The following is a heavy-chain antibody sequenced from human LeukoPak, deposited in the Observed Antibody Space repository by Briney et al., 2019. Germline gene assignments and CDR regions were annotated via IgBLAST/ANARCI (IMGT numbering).Heavy chain of an antibody. D-gene: IGHD1-26*01. CDR1: GGSISSSSYY. CDR2: IYYSGST. Sequence: SETLSLTCTVSGGSISSSSYYWGWIRQPPGKGLEWIGSIYYSGSTYYNPSLKSRVTISVDTSKNQFSLKLSSVTAADTAVYYCARDSYSGSYQAGWFDPWGQGTLVTVSS. V-gene: IGHV4-39*07. J-gene: IGHJ5*02. CDR3: ARDSYSGSYQAGWFDP.